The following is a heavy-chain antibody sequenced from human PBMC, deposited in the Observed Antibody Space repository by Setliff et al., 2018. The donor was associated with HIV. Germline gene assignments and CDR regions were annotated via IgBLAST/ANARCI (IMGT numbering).Heavy chain of an antibody. CDR1: GGTFSSYA. CDR2: IIPIFGTA. D-gene: IGHD5-18*01. Sequence: ASVKVSCKASGGTFSSYAISWVRQAPGQGLEWMGGIIPIFGTANYAQKFQGRVTITTDESTSTAYMELSSLRSEDTAVYYCARDGGDTAMVSYYYYYYMDVWGKGTTVTVSS. CDR3: ARDGGDTAMVSYYYYYYMDV. J-gene: IGHJ6*03. V-gene: IGHV1-69*05.